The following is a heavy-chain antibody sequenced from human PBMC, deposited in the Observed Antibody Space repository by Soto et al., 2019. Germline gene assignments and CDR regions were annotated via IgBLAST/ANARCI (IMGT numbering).Heavy chain of an antibody. CDR1: GFTFSSYG. D-gene: IGHD1-7*01. CDR3: AKDLRRLELYIYYYGMDV. Sequence: PGGSLRLSCAASGFTFSSYGMHWVRQAPGKGLEWVAVISYDGSNKYHADSVKGRFTISRDNSKNTLYLQMNSLRAEDTAVYYCAKDLRRLELYIYYYGMDVWGQGTTVTVSS. CDR2: ISYDGSNK. J-gene: IGHJ6*02. V-gene: IGHV3-30*18.